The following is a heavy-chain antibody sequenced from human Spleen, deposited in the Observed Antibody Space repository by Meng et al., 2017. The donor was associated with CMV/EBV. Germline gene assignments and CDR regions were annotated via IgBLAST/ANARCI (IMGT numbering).Heavy chain of an antibody. J-gene: IGHJ6*02. V-gene: IGHV4-39*07. CDR2: IYYSGSV. CDR3: ARVHDFWGSLYGRDRHLDYYGLDV. Sequence: GDWIRQHRRKGLEWIGSIYYSGSVFYNPSLKSRITISVDTSKDQFSMKLSSVTAADTAVYLCARVHDFWGSLYGRDRHLDYYGLDVWGQGTTVTVSS. D-gene: IGHD3-3*01.